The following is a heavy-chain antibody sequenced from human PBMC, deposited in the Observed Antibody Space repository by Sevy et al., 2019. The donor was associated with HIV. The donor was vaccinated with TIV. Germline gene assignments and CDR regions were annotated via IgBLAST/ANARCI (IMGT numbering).Heavy chain of an antibody. CDR3: AKGNLVVVPAAVYY. Sequence: GGSLRLSCAASGFTFSSYGMHWVHQAPGKGLEWVAVISYDGSNKYYADSVKGRFTISRDNSKNTLYLQMNSLRAEDTAVYYCAKGNLVVVPAAVYYWGQGTLVTVSS. J-gene: IGHJ4*02. D-gene: IGHD2-2*01. CDR2: ISYDGSNK. CDR1: GFTFSSYG. V-gene: IGHV3-30*18.